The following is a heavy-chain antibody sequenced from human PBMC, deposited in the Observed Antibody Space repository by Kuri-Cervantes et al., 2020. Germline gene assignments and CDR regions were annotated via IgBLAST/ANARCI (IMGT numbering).Heavy chain of an antibody. V-gene: IGHV4-39*07. CDR2: IYYSGST. Sequence: SETLSLTCTVSGGSISSSSYYWGWIRQPPGKGLEWIGSIYYSGSTYYNPSLKSRVTISVDTSKNQFSLKLSSVTAADTAVYYCARELATYFNVFDIWGQGTLVTVSS. CDR1: GGSISSSSYY. CDR3: ARELATYFNVFDI. D-gene: IGHD5-12*01. J-gene: IGHJ4*02.